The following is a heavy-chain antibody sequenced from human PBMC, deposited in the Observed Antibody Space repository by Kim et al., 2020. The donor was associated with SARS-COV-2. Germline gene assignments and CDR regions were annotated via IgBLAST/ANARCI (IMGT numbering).Heavy chain of an antibody. J-gene: IGHJ6*02. CDR3: ARERQFVVVPAPVGIAVAGMDYYYGMDV. CDR2: TYYRSKWYN. D-gene: IGHD6-19*01. Sequence: SQTLSLTCAISGDSVSSNSAAWNWIRQSPSRGLEWLGRTYYRSKWYNDYAVSVKSRITINPDTSKNQFSLQLNSVTPEDMAVYYCARERQFVVVPAPVGIAVAGMDYYYGMDVWGQGTTVTVSS. CDR1: GDSVSSNSAA. V-gene: IGHV6-1*01.